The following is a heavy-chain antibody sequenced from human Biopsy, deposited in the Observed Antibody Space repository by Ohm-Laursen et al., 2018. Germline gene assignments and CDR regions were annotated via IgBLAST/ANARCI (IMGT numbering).Heavy chain of an antibody. CDR2: IYNTETT. V-gene: IGHV4-39*01. CDR1: GGSISSSSTYY. J-gene: IGHJ5*02. Sequence: GTLPLTCIVSGGSISSSSTYYWAWLRQPPGKGLEWIGSIYNTETTYYNPSLQSRVTMSVDTSKNQFSLNLTSVTAADTAVYYCARHPTGFWFDPWGQGTLVIVSS. CDR3: ARHPTGFWFDP.